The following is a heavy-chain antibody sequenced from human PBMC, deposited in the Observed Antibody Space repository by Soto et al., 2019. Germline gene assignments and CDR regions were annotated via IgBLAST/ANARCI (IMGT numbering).Heavy chain of an antibody. J-gene: IGHJ4*02. D-gene: IGHD3-3*01. CDR3: ARGSAITIFGVVQVNFDY. Sequence: ASVKVSCKASGYTFTSYGISWVRQAPGQGLEWMGWISAYNGNTNYAQKLQGRVTMTTDTSTSTAYMELRSLRSDDTAVYYCARGSAITIFGVVQVNFDYWGQGTLVTVSS. CDR2: ISAYNGNT. CDR1: GYTFTSYG. V-gene: IGHV1-18*01.